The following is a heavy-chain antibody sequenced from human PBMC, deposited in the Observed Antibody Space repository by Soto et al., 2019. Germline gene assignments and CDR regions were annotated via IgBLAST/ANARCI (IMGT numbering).Heavy chain of an antibody. J-gene: IGHJ6*02. Sequence: SETLSLTCTVSGGSISSGDYYWSWIRQPPGKGLEWIGYIYYSGSTYYNPSLKSRVTISVDTSKNQFSLKLHSVTAADTAVYYCARDNILGILYGGMDVWGQGTTVTVSS. CDR2: IYYSGST. CDR3: ARDNILGILYGGMDV. D-gene: IGHD3-3*01. CDR1: GGSISSGDYY. V-gene: IGHV4-30-4*01.